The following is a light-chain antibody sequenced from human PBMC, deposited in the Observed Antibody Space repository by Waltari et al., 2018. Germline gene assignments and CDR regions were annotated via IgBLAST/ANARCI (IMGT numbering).Light chain of an antibody. CDR2: EVS. V-gene: IGLV2-14*01. J-gene: IGLJ1*01. CDR1: ESDVGAYNF. CDR3: SSYTTSSAPGV. Sequence: QSALTKPASVSGSPGQSITISCPGTESDVGAYNFVSWYQQHPGKAPHLIIYEVSNRPSGISNRFSASKSGNTASLTISGLQAEDEADYYCSSYTTSSAPGVFGTGTRVTVL.